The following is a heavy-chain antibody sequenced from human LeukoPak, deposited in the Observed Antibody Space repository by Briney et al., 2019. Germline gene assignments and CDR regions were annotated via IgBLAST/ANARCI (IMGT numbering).Heavy chain of an antibody. CDR2: IKQDGREK. CDR3: ARGYSYGSTFRVDY. CDR1: GFTFGTYW. Sequence: GGSLRLSCAASGFTFGTYWMTWVRQAPGKGLEWVANIKQDGREKEYLDSVKGRFTISRDNAKNSLHLQLNSLRVEDTAVYYCARGYSYGSTFRVDYWGQGTLVTVSS. J-gene: IGHJ4*02. D-gene: IGHD5-18*01. V-gene: IGHV3-7*01.